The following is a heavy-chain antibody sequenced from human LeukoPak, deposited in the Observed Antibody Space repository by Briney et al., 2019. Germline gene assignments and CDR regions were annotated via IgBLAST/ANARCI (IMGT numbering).Heavy chain of an antibody. D-gene: IGHD3-9*01. CDR3: TTGWALGYFDWLMGRTGPPYYFDY. CDR1: GFNFGGYV. CDR2: IRCKSDGVTP. V-gene: IGHV3-49*04. Sequence: GGSLSLSCTASGFNFGGYVLSLVRQAPGKGAEWVGLIRCKSDGVTPDYAASVKGRFTISRDDSKSIAYLQMNSLKTEDTAVYYCTTGWALGYFDWLMGRTGPPYYFDYWGQGTLVTVSS. J-gene: IGHJ4*02.